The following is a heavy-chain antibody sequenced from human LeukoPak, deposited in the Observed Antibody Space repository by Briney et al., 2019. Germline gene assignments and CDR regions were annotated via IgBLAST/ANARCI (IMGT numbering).Heavy chain of an antibody. V-gene: IGHV3-30-3*01. D-gene: IGHD6-19*01. CDR1: GFTFSSYA. CDR3: ARDVSIAVAGTGPY. Sequence: PGGSLRLSCAASGFTFSSYAMHWVRQAPGKGLEWVAVISYDGSNKYYADSVKGRFTISRDNSKNTLYLQMNSLRAEDTAVYYCARDVSIAVAGTGPYWGQGTLVTVSS. J-gene: IGHJ4*02. CDR2: ISYDGSNK.